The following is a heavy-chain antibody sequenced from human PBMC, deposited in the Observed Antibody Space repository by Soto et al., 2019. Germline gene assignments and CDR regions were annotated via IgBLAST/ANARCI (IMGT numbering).Heavy chain of an antibody. V-gene: IGHV4-59*04. Sequence: PSETLSLTCTVSGGSISGHYWSWIRQSPGKGLEWIGYIYYRGNAYYNPSLQTRVTISLDKSKSQFSLKLNSVTAADSAVYFCARLEGLATISYYFDFWGPGALVTVSS. CDR2: IYYRGNA. CDR3: ARLEGLATISYYFDF. J-gene: IGHJ4*02. CDR1: GGSISGHY. D-gene: IGHD1-1*01.